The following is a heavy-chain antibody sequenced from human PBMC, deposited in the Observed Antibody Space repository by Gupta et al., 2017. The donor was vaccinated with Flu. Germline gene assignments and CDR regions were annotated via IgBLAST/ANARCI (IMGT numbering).Heavy chain of an antibody. Sequence: EVQVLESGGGLVQPGGSLRLSCAASGITFRSSALNWVRQAPGKGLEWFSLISGNGDATSNADSVKGRFTISRDNSKNTLYLQMNSLRAEDTAVYYCARGLRGTGGGWGISLDYWGRGTLVTVSS. D-gene: IGHD2-8*02. J-gene: IGHJ4*02. CDR3: ARGLRGTGGGWGISLDY. CDR2: ISGNGDAT. V-gene: IGHV3-23*01. CDR1: GITFRSSA.